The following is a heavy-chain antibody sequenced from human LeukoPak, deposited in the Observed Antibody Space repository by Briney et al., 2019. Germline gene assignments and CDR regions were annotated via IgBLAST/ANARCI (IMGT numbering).Heavy chain of an antibody. Sequence: PGGSLRLSCAASGFTFSSYDMNWVRQAPGKGLEWVSSISSSSIYIYYADSVKGRVTISRDNAKNSLYLQMNSLTAEDTAVYYCAKEGRRVNDAFDIWGQGTMVTVSS. CDR3: AKEGRRVNDAFDI. V-gene: IGHV3-21*04. J-gene: IGHJ3*02. CDR1: GFTFSSYD. CDR2: ISSSSIYI.